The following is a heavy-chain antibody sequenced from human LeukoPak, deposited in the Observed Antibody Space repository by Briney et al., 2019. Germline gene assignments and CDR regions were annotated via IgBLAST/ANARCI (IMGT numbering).Heavy chain of an antibody. CDR1: GYSISSGYY. J-gene: IGHJ6*03. Sequence: SETLSLTCTVSGYSISSGYYWGWIRQPPGKGLQWIGSIYQSGSTYYNPSLKSRVTISVDTSKNQFSLKLSSVTAADTAVYYCARGGGSGTYYYYMDVWGKGTTVTISS. D-gene: IGHD6-19*01. CDR3: ARGGGSGTYYYYMDV. V-gene: IGHV4-38-2*02. CDR2: IYQSGST.